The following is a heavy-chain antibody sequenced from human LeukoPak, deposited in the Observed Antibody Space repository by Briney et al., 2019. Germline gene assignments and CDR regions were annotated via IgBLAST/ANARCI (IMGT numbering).Heavy chain of an antibody. V-gene: IGHV1-2*02. Sequence: GASVKVSCKASGYTFTDYYMHWVRQATGQRLEWMGWLNPSTGATKYAQHFQGRVSMTRDTTSSAANMELRWLRSDDTGVYYCARGSVGGSLLAPFDYWGQGALVTVFS. CDR3: ARGSVGGSLLAPFDY. CDR1: GYTFTDYY. CDR2: LNPSTGAT. D-gene: IGHD1-26*01. J-gene: IGHJ4*02.